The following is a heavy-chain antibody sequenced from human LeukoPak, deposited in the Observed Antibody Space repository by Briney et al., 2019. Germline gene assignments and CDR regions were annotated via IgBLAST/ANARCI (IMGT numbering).Heavy chain of an antibody. V-gene: IGHV3-74*03. CDR3: AKPGHWFSTSREGVGAFDI. CDR2: ITTDGSNT. D-gene: IGHD2-2*01. CDR1: GFTFRSYW. J-gene: IGHJ3*02. Sequence: GGSLRLSCSASGFTFRSYWMHWVRQGPGEGPVWVSYITTDGSNTEYADSVKGRFTISRDNAKNSLYLQMNSLRAEDTALYYCAKPGHWFSTSREGVGAFDILGQGTMVTGSS.